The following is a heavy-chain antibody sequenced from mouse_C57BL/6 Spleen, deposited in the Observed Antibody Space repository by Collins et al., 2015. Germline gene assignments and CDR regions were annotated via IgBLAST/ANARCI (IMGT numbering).Heavy chain of an antibody. Sequence: EVKLAESGGGLVKPGGSLKLSCAASGFTFSSYGMSWVRQTPEKRLEWVATISGGGSYTYYPDSVKGRFTISRDNAKNNLYLQMSSLRSEDTALYYCARRRYDVAMDYWGQGTSVTVSS. CDR1: GFTFSSYG. D-gene: IGHD2-14*01. CDR3: ARRRYDVAMDY. J-gene: IGHJ4*01. CDR2: ISGGGSYT. V-gene: IGHV5-9-2*01.